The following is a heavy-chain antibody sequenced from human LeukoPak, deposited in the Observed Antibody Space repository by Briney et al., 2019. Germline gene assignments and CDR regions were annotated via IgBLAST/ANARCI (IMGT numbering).Heavy chain of an antibody. CDR1: GDTVSSNSAA. D-gene: IGHD6-13*01. CDR2: TYYRSKWYN. V-gene: IGHV6-1*01. Sequence: SQTLSLTCAISGDTVSSNSAAWNWIRQSPSRGLEWLGRTYYRSKWYNDYAASVKSRISINPDTSKNHFSLQLNSVTPEDTAGYYCARKYSSTWYDALDIWGQGTMVTVSS. CDR3: ARKYSSTWYDALDI. J-gene: IGHJ3*02.